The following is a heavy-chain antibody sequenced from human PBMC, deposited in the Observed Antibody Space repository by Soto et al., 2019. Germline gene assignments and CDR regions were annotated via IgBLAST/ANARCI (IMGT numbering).Heavy chain of an antibody. D-gene: IGHD3-16*02. CDR3: ARVPVDSVWGSYRYSVWYFDY. V-gene: IGHV4-34*01. Sequence: SETLSLTCAVYGGSFSGYYWSWIRQPPGKGLEWIGEINHSGSTNYNPSLKSRVTISVDTSKNQFSLKLSSVTAADTAVYYCARVPVDSVWGSYRYSVWYFDYWGQGTLVTVSS. CDR1: GGSFSGYY. J-gene: IGHJ4*02. CDR2: INHSGST.